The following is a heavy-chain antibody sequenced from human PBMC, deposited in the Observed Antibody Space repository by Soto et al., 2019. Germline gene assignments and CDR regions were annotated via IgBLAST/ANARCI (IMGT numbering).Heavy chain of an antibody. CDR2: IYKSGST. J-gene: IGHJ4*02. Sequence: QVQLQESGPGLVKPSETLSLTCSVSGGSISDYYWSWIRQPPGRGLEWIGYIYKSGSTNYNPSLKSRVTISVDTSKNLFSLKLSSVTAADTAVYYCARDQNGSPHFDDWSQGTLVTVTS. CDR1: GGSISDYY. V-gene: IGHV4-59*01. CDR3: ARDQNGSPHFDD. D-gene: IGHD1-26*01.